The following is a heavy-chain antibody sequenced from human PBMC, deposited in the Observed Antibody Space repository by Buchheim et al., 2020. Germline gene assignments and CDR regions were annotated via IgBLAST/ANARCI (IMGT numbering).Heavy chain of an antibody. D-gene: IGHD4-17*01. V-gene: IGHV3-7*01. CDR3: AREIYGDSFDY. J-gene: IGHJ4*02. Sequence: EVQLVESGGALVQPGGSLRLSCAASGFTFSTYWMSWVRQAPGKGLEWVANIKQDGSDKYYVASVKGGFTIYRDNAKNSLYLQMNSLRAEDTAVYYCAREIYGDSFDYWGQGTL. CDR2: IKQDGSDK. CDR1: GFTFSTYW.